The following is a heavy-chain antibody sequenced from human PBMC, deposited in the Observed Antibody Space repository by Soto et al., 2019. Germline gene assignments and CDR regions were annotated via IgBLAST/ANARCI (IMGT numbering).Heavy chain of an antibody. CDR2: IKQDGSEK. CDR1: GFTFSSHW. D-gene: IGHD3-16*02. CDR3: ARVYYDYIWGSYPLVY. J-gene: IGHJ4*02. Sequence: EVQLVESGGGLVQPGGSLRLSCAASGFTFSSHWMSWVRQAPGKGLEWLASIKQDGSEKHYVDSVKGRFTISRDNAKNSLYLQMNGLRVEDTAVYYCARVYYDYIWGSYPLVYWGQGTLVTVSS. V-gene: IGHV3-7*01.